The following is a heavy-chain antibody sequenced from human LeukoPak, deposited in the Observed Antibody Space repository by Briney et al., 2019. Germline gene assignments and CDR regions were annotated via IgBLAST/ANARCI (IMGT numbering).Heavy chain of an antibody. CDR2: RAKSYGGTP. CDR1: GFTFGDYA. V-gene: IGHV3-49*03. D-gene: IGHD3-10*01. CDR3: GLYGPGWFDF. J-gene: IGHJ4*02. Sequence: GGSLRLSCTASGFTFGDYAMSWFRQAPGKGLEWVGLRAKSYGGTPEYAASVKGRFTISREDSKSIAYLQVSSLKTEDTAVYYCGLYGPGWFDFWGQGALVTVSS.